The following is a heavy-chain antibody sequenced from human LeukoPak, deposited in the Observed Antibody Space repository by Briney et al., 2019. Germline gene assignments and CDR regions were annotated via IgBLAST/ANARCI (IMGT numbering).Heavy chain of an antibody. V-gene: IGHV1-18*01. J-gene: IGHJ4*02. CDR2: ISAYNGNT. CDR1: GYTFTSYG. CDR3: ARAGYYDSSGYTNFAY. D-gene: IGHD3-22*01. Sequence: ASVNVSCKASGYTFTSYGISWVRQAPGQGLEWMGWISAYNGNTNYAQKLQGRVTMTTDTSTSTAYMELRSLRSDDTAVYYCARAGYYDSSGYTNFAYWGRGTLVTVSS.